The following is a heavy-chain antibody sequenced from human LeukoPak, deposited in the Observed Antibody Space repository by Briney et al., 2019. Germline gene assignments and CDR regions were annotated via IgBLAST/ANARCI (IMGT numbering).Heavy chain of an antibody. J-gene: IGHJ4*02. Sequence: GGSLRLSCAVSGFTLTNHDVSWVRQAPGKGLEWVSIITGTGGRYYGDSVKGRFILSRDNSKNTVYMQMSSLRAEDTATYYCAKDYCRDGNCPFPFLDSWGQGTLVTVSS. CDR2: ITGTGGR. V-gene: IGHV3-23*01. CDR1: GFTLTNHD. CDR3: AKDYCRDGNCPFPFLDS. D-gene: IGHD2-15*01.